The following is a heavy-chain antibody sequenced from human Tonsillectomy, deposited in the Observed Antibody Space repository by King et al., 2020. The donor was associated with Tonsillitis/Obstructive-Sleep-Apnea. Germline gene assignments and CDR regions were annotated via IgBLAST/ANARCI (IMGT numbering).Heavy chain of an antibody. Sequence: QLVQSGGGVVQPGRSLRLSCAASGFTFSSYVMHWVRQGPGKGLEWVAVISNDGTNKYHADSVKGRFTISRDNSKNTLYLQMNSLRAEDTAVYYCARDYRGDRGAFDIWGQGTLVTVSS. D-gene: IGHD3-10*01. CDR1: GFTFSSYV. V-gene: IGHV3-30*04. J-gene: IGHJ3*02. CDR3: ARDYRGDRGAFDI. CDR2: ISNDGTNK.